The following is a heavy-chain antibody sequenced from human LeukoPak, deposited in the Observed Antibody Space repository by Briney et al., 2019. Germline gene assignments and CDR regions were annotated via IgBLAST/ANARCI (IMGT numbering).Heavy chain of an antibody. CDR3: ARAGDGYNSHFDS. V-gene: IGHV3-30-3*01. CDR1: GFTFSSYV. Sequence: GGSPRLSCAASGFTFSSYVMHWVRQAPGKGLEWVAVISYDGTSKYYADSVKGRFTIPRDNSKNTLYLQMNSLRPEDTAVYYCARAGDGYNSHFDSWGQGTLVTVSS. CDR2: ISYDGTSK. D-gene: IGHD5-24*01. J-gene: IGHJ4*02.